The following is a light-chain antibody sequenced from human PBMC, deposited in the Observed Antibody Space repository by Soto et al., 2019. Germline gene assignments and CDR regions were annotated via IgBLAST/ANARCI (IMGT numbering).Light chain of an antibody. CDR3: MQGTHWPWT. Sequence: DVVLTQSPLSLPVTLGQPASISCLSIQSLVYSNGNTYLNWFHQRPGQSPRRLIYLVSNRDSGVPDRFSGSGSGTDFTLKISRVEAEDVGVYYCMQGTHWPWTFAQGTKVDIK. V-gene: IGKV2-30*01. J-gene: IGKJ1*01. CDR2: LVS. CDR1: QSLVYSNGNTY.